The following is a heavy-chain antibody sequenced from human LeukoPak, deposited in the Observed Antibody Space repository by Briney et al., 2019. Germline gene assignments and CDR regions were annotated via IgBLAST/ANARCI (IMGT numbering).Heavy chain of an antibody. V-gene: IGHV4-38-2*02. CDR3: ARDGYDSSGYYSEALTYFDY. CDR1: GYSISSGYY. D-gene: IGHD3-22*01. J-gene: IGHJ4*02. Sequence: SETLSLTCTVSGYSISSGYYWGWIRQPPGKGLEWIGSIYHSGSTYYNPSLKSRVTMSVDTSKNQFSLKLSSVTAADTAVYYCARDGYDSSGYYSEALTYFDYWGQGTLVTVSS. CDR2: IYHSGST.